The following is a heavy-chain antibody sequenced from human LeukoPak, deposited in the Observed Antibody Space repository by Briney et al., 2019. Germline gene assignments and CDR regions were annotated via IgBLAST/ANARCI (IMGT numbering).Heavy chain of an antibody. V-gene: IGHV4-59*01. CDR1: GGSISRYY. Sequence: PSETLSLTCTVSGGSISRYYWSWIRQPPGKGLEWIGYIYYSGSTNYNPSLKSRVTISVDTSKNQFSLKLSSVTAADTAVYYCAREDYGGNSNYFDYWGQGTLVTVSS. D-gene: IGHD4-23*01. CDR3: AREDYGGNSNYFDY. J-gene: IGHJ4*02. CDR2: IYYSGST.